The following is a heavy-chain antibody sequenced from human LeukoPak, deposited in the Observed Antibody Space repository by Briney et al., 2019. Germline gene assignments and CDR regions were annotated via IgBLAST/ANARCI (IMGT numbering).Heavy chain of an antibody. D-gene: IGHD3-10*01. V-gene: IGHV3-23*01. CDR2: ISGSGGST. J-gene: IGHJ4*02. CDR3: ARSFWWFGEFSPFDY. CDR1: GFTFDDYG. Sequence: GGSLRLSCAASGFTFDDYGMSWVRQAPGKGLEWVSAISGSGGSTYYADSVKGRFTISRDNSKNTLYLQMNSLRAEDTAVYYCARSFWWFGEFSPFDYWGQGTLVTVSS.